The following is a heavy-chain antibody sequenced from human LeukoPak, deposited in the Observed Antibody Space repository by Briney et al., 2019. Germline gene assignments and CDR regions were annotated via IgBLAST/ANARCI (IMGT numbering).Heavy chain of an antibody. V-gene: IGHV3-21*01. CDR1: GFTFSSYS. CDR2: ISSSSSYI. J-gene: IGHJ4*02. D-gene: IGHD3-3*01. CDR3: ARDRNFRDYFDY. Sequence: GGSLRLSCAASGFTFSSYSMNWVRQAPGKGLEWVSSISSSSSYIYYADSVKGRFTISRDNAKNSLYLQMNSLRAEDTAVYYCARDRNFRDYFDYWGQGTLVTVSS.